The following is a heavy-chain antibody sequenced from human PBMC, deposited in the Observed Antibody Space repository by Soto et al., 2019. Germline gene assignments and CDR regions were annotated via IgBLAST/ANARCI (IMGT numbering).Heavy chain of an antibody. CDR1: GFSFHTYE. Sequence: EVQLVESGGGLVQPGGSLRLSCAASGFSFHTYEMNWVRQAPGKGLEWVSYISPSGSTIYYADSVKGRFTISRDNGKNSLYLQKNSLSAEDTAVYSCAYGGSCDYWGQGTQVTVSS. CDR2: ISPSGSTI. J-gene: IGHJ4*02. CDR3: AYGGSCDY. V-gene: IGHV3-48*03. D-gene: IGHD1-26*01.